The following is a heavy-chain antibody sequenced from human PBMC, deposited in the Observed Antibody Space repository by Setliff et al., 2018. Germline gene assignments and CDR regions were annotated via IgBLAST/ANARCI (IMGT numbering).Heavy chain of an antibody. D-gene: IGHD1-26*01. J-gene: IGHJ3*02. V-gene: IGHV1-3*01. CDR2: INAGNGNT. Sequence: ASVKVSCKASGYTFTSYAMHWVRQAPGQRLEWMGWINAGNGNTEYSQKFQGRVTITRDTSASTAYMELSSLRSEDTAVYYCARRMWELRSDAFDIWGQGTMVTVSS. CDR1: GYTFTSYA. CDR3: ARRMWELRSDAFDI.